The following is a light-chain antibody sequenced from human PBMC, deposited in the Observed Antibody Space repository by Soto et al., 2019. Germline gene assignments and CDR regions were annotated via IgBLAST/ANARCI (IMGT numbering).Light chain of an antibody. CDR2: DAS. CDR3: QRYNNIART. V-gene: IGKV1-5*01. Sequence: DIKMTQSPSTLSVSVGDRVTITCRASQSIDTWLAWYQQKPGKAPNLLIYDASTLESGVPSRFSGGGSGTEFTLTISSLQPDDFATYYCQRYNNIARTFGQGTKVDIK. J-gene: IGKJ1*01. CDR1: QSIDTW.